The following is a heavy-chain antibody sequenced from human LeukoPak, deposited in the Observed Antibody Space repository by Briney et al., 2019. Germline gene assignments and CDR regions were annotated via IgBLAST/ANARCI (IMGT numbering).Heavy chain of an antibody. Sequence: GGALRLSCMPSRFSFSGYVMCSVCHAPGGGLEWVSFILVVVGVTYYADSVWGRFTISRDKSKNTLSLQMNSLRAEDTALYYCAKDVYDCSGGSCPQYYYVMDVWGQGTTVTVTS. V-gene: IGHV3-30*02. D-gene: IGHD2-15*01. CDR3: AKDVYDCSGGSCPQYYYVMDV. CDR1: RFSFSGYV. J-gene: IGHJ6*02. CDR2: ILVVVGVT.